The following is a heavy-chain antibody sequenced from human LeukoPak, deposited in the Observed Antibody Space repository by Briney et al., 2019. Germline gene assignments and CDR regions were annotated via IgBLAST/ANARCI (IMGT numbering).Heavy chain of an antibody. Sequence: SETLSLPCTVSGGSVSRSPYYWGWLRQPPGKGLEWSGNIYYSGSTYYNPSLKSRVTISVDTSKNQFSLKVTSVTAADTAVYYCASSFFGSGYELWGKGTTVTGSS. CDR3: ASSFFGSGYEL. V-gene: IGHV4-39*07. D-gene: IGHD3-3*01. J-gene: IGHJ6*04. CDR2: IYYSGST. CDR1: GGSVSRSPYY.